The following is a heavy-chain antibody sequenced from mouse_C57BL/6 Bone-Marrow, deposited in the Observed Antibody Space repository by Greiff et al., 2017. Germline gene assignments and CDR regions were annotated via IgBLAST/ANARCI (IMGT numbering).Heavy chain of an antibody. CDR2: INPNNGGT. CDR3: ANYYGSSYWYFDV. D-gene: IGHD1-1*01. CDR1: GYTFTDYY. V-gene: IGHV1-26*01. J-gene: IGHJ1*03. Sequence: VEPGASVKISCKASGYTFTDYYMNWVKQSHGKSLEWIGDINPNNGGTSYNQKFKGKATLTVDKSSSTAYMELRSLTSEDSAVYYCANYYGSSYWYFDVWGTGTTVTVSS.